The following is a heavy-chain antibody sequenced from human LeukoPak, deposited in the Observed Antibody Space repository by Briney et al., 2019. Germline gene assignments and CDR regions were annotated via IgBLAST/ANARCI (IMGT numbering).Heavy chain of an antibody. CDR2: IWYDGSNK. J-gene: IGHJ4*02. CDR1: GFTFSSYG. Sequence: GGSLRLSCAASGFTFSSYGVHWVRQAPGKGLEWVAVIWYDGSNKYYADSVKGRFTISRDNSKNTLYLQMNSLRAEDTAVYYCTDSSGSYWGQGTLVTVSS. V-gene: IGHV3-33*01. D-gene: IGHD3-22*01. CDR3: TDSSGSY.